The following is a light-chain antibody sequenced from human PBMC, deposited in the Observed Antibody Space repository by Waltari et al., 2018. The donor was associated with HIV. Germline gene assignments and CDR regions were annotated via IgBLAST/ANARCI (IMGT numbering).Light chain of an antibody. CDR3: CSYAGTSTYV. CDR2: DVS. V-gene: IGLV2-11*01. Sequence: QSALTQPRSVSGSPGQSVTISCTGTSSDVGDYNSVSWYQQHPGKAPKLMIYDVSKWPSGVPDRFSGSKSGNTASLTISGLQAEDEADYYCCSYAGTSTYVFGTVTKVTVL. CDR1: SSDVGDYNS. J-gene: IGLJ1*01.